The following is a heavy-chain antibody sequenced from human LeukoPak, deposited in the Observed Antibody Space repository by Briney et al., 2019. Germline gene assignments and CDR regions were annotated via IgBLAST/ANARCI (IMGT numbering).Heavy chain of an antibody. J-gene: IGHJ4*02. CDR1: GYTFTSYY. CDR2: INPSGGST. CDR3: ARDGVHYYDSSGYYFDY. V-gene: IGHV1-46*01. D-gene: IGHD3-22*01. Sequence: PAASVKVSCKASGYTFTSYYMHWVRRAPGQGLEWMGIINPSGGSTSYAQKFQGRVTMTRDTSTSTVYMELSSLRSEDTAVYYCARDGVHYYDSSGYYFDYWGQGTLVTVSS.